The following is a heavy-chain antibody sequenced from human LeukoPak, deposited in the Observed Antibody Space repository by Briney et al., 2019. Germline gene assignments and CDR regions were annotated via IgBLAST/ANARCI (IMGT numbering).Heavy chain of an antibody. D-gene: IGHD3-22*01. CDR1: GFTLSSYA. Sequence: GGSLRLSCAASGFTLSSYAMSWVRQAPGKGLEWVSAISGSGGSTYYADSVKGRFTISRDNAKNSLYLQMNSLRAEDTAVYYCASDGDRSGYTFDIWGQGTMVTVSS. CDR2: ISGSGGST. V-gene: IGHV3-23*01. CDR3: ASDGDRSGYTFDI. J-gene: IGHJ3*02.